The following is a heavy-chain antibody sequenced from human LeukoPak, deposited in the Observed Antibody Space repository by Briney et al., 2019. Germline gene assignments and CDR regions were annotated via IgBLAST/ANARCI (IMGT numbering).Heavy chain of an antibody. D-gene: IGHD3-10*01. V-gene: IGHV3-23*01. J-gene: IGHJ4*02. CDR2: INGDGGST. Sequence: PGGSLRLSCAASGITFRSYAMSWVRQGRGKGLEWVSAINGDGGSTYYADSVKGRFTIPRDNSNNTLFLQMNSLRVEDTAVYYCAKWGAQSGSYRVVDCWGRGTLVTVSS. CDR1: GITFRSYA. CDR3: AKWGAQSGSYRVVDC.